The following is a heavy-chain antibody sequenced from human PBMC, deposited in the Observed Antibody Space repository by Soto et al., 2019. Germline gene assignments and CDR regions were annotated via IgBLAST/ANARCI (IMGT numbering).Heavy chain of an antibody. CDR3: ARAGLTLEYSGYEYYFDY. Sequence: PSETLSLTCTVSGGSISSYYWSWIRQPPGKGLEWIGYIYYSGSTNYNPSLKSRVTISVDTSKNQFSLKLSSVTAADTAVYYCARAGLTLEYSGYEYYFDYWGQGTLVTVSS. V-gene: IGHV4-59*01. D-gene: IGHD5-12*01. CDR2: IYYSGST. CDR1: GGSISSYY. J-gene: IGHJ4*02.